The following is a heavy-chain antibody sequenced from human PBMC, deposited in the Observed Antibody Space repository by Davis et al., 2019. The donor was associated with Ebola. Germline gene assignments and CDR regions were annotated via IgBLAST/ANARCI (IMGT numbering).Heavy chain of an antibody. V-gene: IGHV3-33*08. D-gene: IGHD6-13*01. CDR1: GFTFSSYW. CDR3: AREGGRQQLVLDAFDI. J-gene: IGHJ3*02. CDR2: IWYDGSNK. Sequence: GESLKISCAASGFTFSSYWMSWVRQAPGKGLEWVAVIWYDGSNKYYADSVKGRFTISRDNSKNTLYLQMNSLRAEDTAVYYCAREGGRQQLVLDAFDIWGQGTMVTVSS.